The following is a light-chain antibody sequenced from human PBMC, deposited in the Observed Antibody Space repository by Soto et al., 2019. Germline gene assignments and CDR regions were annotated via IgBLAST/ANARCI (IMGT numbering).Light chain of an antibody. Sequence: EIVMIQSPYTLSVSPGGRATLSCRASRSVSSNLAWYQQKPGQAPRLLIYGASTRATGIPARFSGSGSGTDFTLTISRLEPEDFALYYCQHYGGSPITFGQGTRLEIK. CDR1: RSVSSN. CDR2: GAS. CDR3: QHYGGSPIT. V-gene: IGKV3D-15*02. J-gene: IGKJ5*01.